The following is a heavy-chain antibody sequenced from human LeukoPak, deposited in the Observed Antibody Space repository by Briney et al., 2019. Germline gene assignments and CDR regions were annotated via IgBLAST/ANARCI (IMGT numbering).Heavy chain of an antibody. V-gene: IGHV3-23*01. CDR3: AKGGTTMVQGVIIIRDFDY. CDR1: GFTFSSYA. CDR2: ISGSGGST. Sequence: GGSLRLSCAASGFTFSSYAMSWVRQAPGKGLEWVSAISGSGGSTYYADSVKGRFTISRDNSKNTLYLQMNSRRAEDTAVYYCAKGGTTMVQGVIIIRDFDYWGQGTLVTVSS. D-gene: IGHD3-10*01. J-gene: IGHJ4*02.